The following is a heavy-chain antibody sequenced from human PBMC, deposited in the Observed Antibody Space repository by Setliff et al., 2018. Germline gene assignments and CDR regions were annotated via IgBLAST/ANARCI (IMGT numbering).Heavy chain of an antibody. J-gene: IGHJ4*02. D-gene: IGHD4-17*01. CDR1: GNTFTGYY. CDR2: ISPYYGST. V-gene: IGHV1-18*04. Sequence: ASVKVSCKASGNTFTGYYIHWLRQAPGQGLEWMGWISPYYGSTNYAQKFQGRVTMTTDTSTGTAYMELTSLTSDDTAVYYCAREVLSTVVAWDYWGQGTLVTVSS. CDR3: AREVLSTVVAWDY.